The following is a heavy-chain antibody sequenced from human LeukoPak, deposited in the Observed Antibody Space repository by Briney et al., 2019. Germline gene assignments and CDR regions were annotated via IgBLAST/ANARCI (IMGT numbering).Heavy chain of an antibody. Sequence: SETLSLTCAVYGGSFSGYYWSWIRQPPGKGLEWIGEINHSGSTNYNPSLKSRVTISVDTSKNQFSLKLSSVTAADTAVYYCARELPLITMVRGVIGFDPWGQGTLVTVSS. CDR1: GGSFSGYY. V-gene: IGHV4-34*01. CDR3: ARELPLITMVRGVIGFDP. D-gene: IGHD3-10*01. CDR2: INHSGST. J-gene: IGHJ5*02.